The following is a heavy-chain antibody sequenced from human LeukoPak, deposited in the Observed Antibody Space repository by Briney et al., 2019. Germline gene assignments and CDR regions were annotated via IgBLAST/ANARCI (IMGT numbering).Heavy chain of an antibody. J-gene: IGHJ3*02. CDR3: ARVAYYYDSSGYSDAFDI. CDR1: GYTFTSNY. CDR2: ISPSGGST. Sequence: ASVKVSCKAFGYTFTSNYMHWVRQAPGQGPEWMGVISPSGGSTTYAQKFQGRVTITRDTSASTAYMELSSLRSEDMAVYYCARVAYYYDSSGYSDAFDIWGQGTMVTVSS. D-gene: IGHD3-22*01. V-gene: IGHV1-46*01.